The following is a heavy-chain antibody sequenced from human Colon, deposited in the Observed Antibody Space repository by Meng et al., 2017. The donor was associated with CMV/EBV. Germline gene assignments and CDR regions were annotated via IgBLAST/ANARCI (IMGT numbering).Heavy chain of an antibody. CDR1: GFTFDDYG. D-gene: IGHD3-10*01. CDR2: INWNGGST. CDR3: ARARANYGSGSSYNY. Sequence: GESLKISCAASGFTFDDYGMSWVRQAPGKGLEWVSGINWNGGSTGYADSVKGRFTISRDNAKNSLYLQMNSLRAEDTALYYCARARANYGSGSSYNYWGQGTLVTVSS. J-gene: IGHJ4*02. V-gene: IGHV3-20*04.